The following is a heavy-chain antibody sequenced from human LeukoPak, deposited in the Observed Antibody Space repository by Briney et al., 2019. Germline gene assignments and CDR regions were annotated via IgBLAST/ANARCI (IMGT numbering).Heavy chain of an antibody. Sequence: GGSLRLSCAASGFTFRSYNMNWVRQAPGKRPEWVSSISSSSSYIYYPDSVKRRFTISRDNAKNSLYLQMNSLRAEDTALYYCARGASRADYWGQGTLVTVSS. CDR1: GFTFRSYN. CDR3: ARGASRADY. CDR2: ISSSSSYI. V-gene: IGHV3-21*01. J-gene: IGHJ4*02.